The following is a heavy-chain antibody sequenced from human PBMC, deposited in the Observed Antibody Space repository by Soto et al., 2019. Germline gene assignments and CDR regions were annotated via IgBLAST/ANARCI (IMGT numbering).Heavy chain of an antibody. CDR2: MNPNTGNS. CDR1: GYTFTSYD. CDR3: ARRAXTNGWNGFGADKYYFDF. Sequence: GGSVEVSCKDFGYTFTSYDIYWVRQATGQGLEWMGWMNPNTGNSAYAQKFQGRVTVTGDTSINTVHMELRSLRSEGTSVYNCARRAXTNGWNGFGADKYYFDFWGQGTLVTVSS. J-gene: IGHJ4*02. V-gene: IGHV1-8*01. D-gene: IGHD1-1*01.